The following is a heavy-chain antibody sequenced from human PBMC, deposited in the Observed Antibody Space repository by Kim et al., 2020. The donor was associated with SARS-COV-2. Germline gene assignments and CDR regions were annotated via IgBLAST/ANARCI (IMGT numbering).Heavy chain of an antibody. CDR3: ARDPLLWFGETPQRSDYGMDV. CDR2: INTNTGNP. CDR1: GYTFTSYA. D-gene: IGHD3-10*01. Sequence: ASVKVSCKASGYTFTSYAMNWVRQAPGQGLEWMGWINTNTGNPTYAQGFTGRFVLSLDTSVSTAYLQISSLKAEDTAVYYCARDPLLWFGETPQRSDYGMDVWGQGTTVTVSS. V-gene: IGHV7-4-1*02. J-gene: IGHJ6*02.